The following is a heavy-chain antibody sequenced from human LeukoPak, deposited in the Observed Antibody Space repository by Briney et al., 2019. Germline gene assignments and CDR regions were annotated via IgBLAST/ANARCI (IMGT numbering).Heavy chain of an antibody. CDR2: ISTYNGNT. CDR1: GGTFSSYA. CDR3: ARTNVDIVATTNQTVYYYYYYMDV. V-gene: IGHV1-18*01. J-gene: IGHJ6*03. Sequence: ASVKVSCTASGGTFSSYAISWVRQAPGHGLEWMGWISTYNGNTNYAQKLQGRVTMTTDTSTSTAYMELRSLRSDDTAVYYCARTNVDIVATTNQTVYYYYYYMDVWGKGTTVTISS. D-gene: IGHD5-12*01.